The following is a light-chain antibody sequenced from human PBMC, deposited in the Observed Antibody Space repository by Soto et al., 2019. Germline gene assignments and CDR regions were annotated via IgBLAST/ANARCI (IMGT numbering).Light chain of an antibody. CDR1: QSVSSSY. J-gene: IGKJ1*01. CDR3: QQHGRSPLT. V-gene: IGKV3-20*01. Sequence: EIVLTQSPGTLSLSPGERATLSCRASQSVSSSYLAWYQQKPGQAPRLLIYGALSMAPGIPDRFSGSGSGTDFTITISSLVPEDFAVYYCQQHGRSPLTFGQGTKVELK. CDR2: GAL.